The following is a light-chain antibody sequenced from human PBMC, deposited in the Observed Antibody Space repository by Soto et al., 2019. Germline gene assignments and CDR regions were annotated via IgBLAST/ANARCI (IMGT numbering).Light chain of an antibody. CDR1: SSDVGAYNY. J-gene: IGLJ2*01. CDR2: DVT. CDR3: CSYAGRYTLI. Sequence: QSALTQPSSVSGSTGQSVTISCTGTSSDVGAYNYVSWYQQHPGKAPKMMIYDVTKRPSGVPDRFSGSKSGNTASLTISGLRAEDEADYYCCSYAGRYTLILGGGTKVTVL. V-gene: IGLV2-11*01.